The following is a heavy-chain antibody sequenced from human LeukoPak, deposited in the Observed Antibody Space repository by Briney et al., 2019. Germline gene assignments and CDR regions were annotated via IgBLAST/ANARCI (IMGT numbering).Heavy chain of an antibody. CDR3: ARGQVVLSAFDI. CDR2: INPNSGGT. J-gene: IGHJ3*02. V-gene: IGHV1-2*02. D-gene: IGHD2-15*01. Sequence: ASVKVSCRASGYTFTGYYMHWVRQAPGQGLEWMGWINPNSGGTNYAQKFQGRVTMTRDTSISTAYMELSRLRSDDTAVYYCARGQVVLSAFDIWGQGTMVTVSS. CDR1: GYTFTGYY.